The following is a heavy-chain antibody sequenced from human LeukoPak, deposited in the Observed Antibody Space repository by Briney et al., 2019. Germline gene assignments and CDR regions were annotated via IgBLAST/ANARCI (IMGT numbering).Heavy chain of an antibody. CDR2: ISSGSSYI. CDR1: GFTFSSYS. J-gene: IGHJ4*02. Sequence: GGSLRLSCAASGFTFSSYSMNWVRQAPGKGLEWVSSISSGSSYIYYADSVKGRFTISRDNAKNSLYLQMNSLRAEDTAVYYCAREYYYGSGSYYIDYWGQGTLVTVSS. D-gene: IGHD3-10*01. V-gene: IGHV3-21*01. CDR3: AREYYYGSGSYYIDY.